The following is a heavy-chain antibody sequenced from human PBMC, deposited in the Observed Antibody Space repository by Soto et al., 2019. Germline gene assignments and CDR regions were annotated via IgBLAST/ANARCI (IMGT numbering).Heavy chain of an antibody. CDR2: IIPIFGTA. D-gene: IGHD2-15*01. CDR3: ARRCSGGSCSRGATDY. Sequence: QVQLVQSGAEVKKPGSSVKVSCKASGGTFSSYAISWVRQAPGQGLEWMGGIIPIFGTANYAQKFQGRVTIPADESTRTAYMEVRSLRSEDTAVYYCARRCSGGSCSRGATDYWGQGTLVTVSS. J-gene: IGHJ4*02. CDR1: GGTFSSYA. V-gene: IGHV1-69*01.